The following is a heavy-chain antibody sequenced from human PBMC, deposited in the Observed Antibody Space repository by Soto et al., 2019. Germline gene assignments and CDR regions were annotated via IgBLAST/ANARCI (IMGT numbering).Heavy chain of an antibody. Sequence: GWSLRLSCAASVFTFISYAMSWVRQAPGKGLEWVSAISSSGGSTYYADSVKGRFTISRDNSKNTLYLQMNSLRAEDTAVYYCAKDGPPRSITIFGVVDYWGQGTLVTVSS. CDR1: VFTFISYA. CDR3: AKDGPPRSITIFGVVDY. CDR2: ISSSGGST. D-gene: IGHD3-3*01. J-gene: IGHJ4*02. V-gene: IGHV3-23*01.